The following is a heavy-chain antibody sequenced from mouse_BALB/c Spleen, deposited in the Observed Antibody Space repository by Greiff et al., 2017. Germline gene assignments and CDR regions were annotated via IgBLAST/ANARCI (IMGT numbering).Heavy chain of an antibody. CDR2: IYPGDGDT. Sequence: QVQLQQSGAELVRPGSSVKISCKASGYAFSSYWMNWVKQRPGQGLEWIGQIYPGDGDTNYNGKFKGKATLTADKSSSTAYMQLSSLTSEDSAVYFCAREGNGYDEDYGGQGTTLTVSS. CDR1: GYAFSSYW. D-gene: IGHD2-2*01. CDR3: AREGNGYDEDY. V-gene: IGHV1-80*01. J-gene: IGHJ2*01.